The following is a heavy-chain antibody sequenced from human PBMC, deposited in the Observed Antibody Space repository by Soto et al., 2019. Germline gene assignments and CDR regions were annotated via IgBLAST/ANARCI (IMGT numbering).Heavy chain of an antibody. D-gene: IGHD6-19*01. Sequence: GGSLRLSCAASRFTFSYYAMHWIRQAPGKGLEWMAVILSDGSKQYYAESVKGRFTISRDNSKSTLYLQMNSLRVEDTAVYYCVRKIAVAGPDAFNMGGKGKMVTVSS. CDR2: ILSDGSKQ. J-gene: IGHJ3*02. CDR1: RFTFSYYA. V-gene: IGHV3-30-3*01. CDR3: VRKIAVAGPDAFNM.